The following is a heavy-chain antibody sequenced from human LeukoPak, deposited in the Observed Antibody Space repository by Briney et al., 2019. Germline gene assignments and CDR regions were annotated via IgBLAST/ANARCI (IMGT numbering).Heavy chain of an antibody. CDR1: DASISGHY. D-gene: IGHD1-14*01. CDR3: ARDKISINALDM. V-gene: IGHV4-59*11. Sequence: SETLSLTCTVSDASISGHYLTWIRQPPGKGLEWIGYISYIGSTNYNPSLKSRITISVDTSKNLFSLRLRSVTAADTAVYYCARDKISINALDMWGQGTMVTVSS. J-gene: IGHJ3*02. CDR2: ISYIGST.